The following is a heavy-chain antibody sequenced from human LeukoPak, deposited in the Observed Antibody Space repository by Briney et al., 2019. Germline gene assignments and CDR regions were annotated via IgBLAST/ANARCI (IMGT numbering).Heavy chain of an antibody. CDR2: IYYSGTT. J-gene: IGHJ2*01. Sequence: WETLSLTCTVSGGSMTGSYWSWIRQPPGKGLEWIGYIYYSGTTNYNPPLKSRVTISVDTSKNQFTLKLTSVTAADTAVYFCARGGWSLDLWGRGTLVAVSS. V-gene: IGHV4-59*01. CDR3: ARGGWSLDL. D-gene: IGHD1-26*01. CDR1: GGSMTGSY.